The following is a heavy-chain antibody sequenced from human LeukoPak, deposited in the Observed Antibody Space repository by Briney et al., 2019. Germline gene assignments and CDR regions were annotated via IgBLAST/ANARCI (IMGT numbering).Heavy chain of an antibody. J-gene: IGHJ6*02. CDR3: AKDRGSSSAAYGMDV. V-gene: IGHV3-30*18. D-gene: IGHD6-13*01. CDR1: GFTFSSYG. CDR2: ISFDGIKT. Sequence: GGSLRLSCAASGFTFSSYGMHWVRQAPGKGLEWVALISFDGIKTDYADSVKGRFTISRDSSQNTLYLQMNSLRAEDTAVYYCAKDRGSSSAAYGMDVWGQGTTVTVSS.